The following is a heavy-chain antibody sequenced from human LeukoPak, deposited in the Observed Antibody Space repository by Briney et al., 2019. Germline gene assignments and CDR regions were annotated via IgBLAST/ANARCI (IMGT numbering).Heavy chain of an antibody. CDR2: IRSKAYGGTT. D-gene: IGHD3-22*01. J-gene: IGHJ4*02. V-gene: IGHV3-49*04. CDR3: TRAYYYDSSGYYYPHYFDY. CDR1: GFTFGDYA. Sequence: GGSLRLSCTASGFTFGDYAMSWVRQAPGKGLEWVGFIRSKAYGGTTEYAASVKGRSTISRDDSKSIAYLQMNSLKTEDTAVYYCTRAYYYDSSGYYYPHYFDYWGQGTLVTVSS.